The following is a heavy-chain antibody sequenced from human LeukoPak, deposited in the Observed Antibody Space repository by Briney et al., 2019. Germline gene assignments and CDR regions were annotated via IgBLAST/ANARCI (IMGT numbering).Heavy chain of an antibody. Sequence: TGGSLRLSCAASGFTFSSYWMHWVRQAPGKGLAWVSRINSDGSSTSYADSVKGRFTISRDNAKNTLYLQMNSLRAEDTAVYYCARDLSPGVHILWGQGTLVTVSS. CDR2: INSDGSST. CDR1: GFTFSSYW. V-gene: IGHV3-74*01. J-gene: IGHJ4*02. CDR3: ARDLSPGVHIL. D-gene: IGHD2-21*01.